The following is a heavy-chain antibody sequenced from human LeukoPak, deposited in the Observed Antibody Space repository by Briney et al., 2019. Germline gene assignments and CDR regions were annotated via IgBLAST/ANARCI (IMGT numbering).Heavy chain of an antibody. J-gene: IGHJ4*02. D-gene: IGHD3-16*01. V-gene: IGHV4-30-2*01. CDR1: GGSISSGGYS. CDR3: ATSERGSFDY. CDR2: IYHSGST. Sequence: SQTLSLTCAVSGGSISSGGYSWSWIRQPPGKGLEWIGYIYHSGSTYYNPSLKSRVTISVDRSKNQFSLKLSSVTAADTAVYYCATSERGSFDYWGQGTLVTVSS.